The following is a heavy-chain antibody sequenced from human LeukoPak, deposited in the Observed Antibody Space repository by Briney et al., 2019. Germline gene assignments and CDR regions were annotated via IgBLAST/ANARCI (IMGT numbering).Heavy chain of an antibody. D-gene: IGHD3-3*01. CDR1: GFTFSSYA. CDR2: ISYDGSNK. J-gene: IGHJ4*02. CDR3: AKDRSLAYYDFWSGTYYFDY. V-gene: IGHV3-30-3*01. Sequence: PGRSLRLSCAASGFTFSSYAMHWVRQAPGKGLEWVAVISYDGSNKNYADSVKGRFTISRDNSKNTLYLQMNSLRAEDTAVYYCAKDRSLAYYDFWSGTYYFDYWGQGTLVTVSS.